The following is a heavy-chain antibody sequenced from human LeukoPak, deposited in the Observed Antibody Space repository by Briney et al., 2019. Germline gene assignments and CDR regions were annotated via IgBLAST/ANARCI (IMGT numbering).Heavy chain of an antibody. V-gene: IGHV3-53*04. D-gene: IGHD3-22*01. CDR3: ASLGYYDSSGYLLTTPYAFDI. J-gene: IGHJ3*02. CDR1: GFTVSSNY. Sequence: GGSLRLSCAASGFTVSSNYMSWVRQAPGKGLEWVSVIYRGGSTYYADSVKGRFTISRHNSKNTLYLQMNSLRAEDTAVYYCASLGYYDSSGYLLTTPYAFDIWGQGTMVTVSS. CDR2: IYRGGST.